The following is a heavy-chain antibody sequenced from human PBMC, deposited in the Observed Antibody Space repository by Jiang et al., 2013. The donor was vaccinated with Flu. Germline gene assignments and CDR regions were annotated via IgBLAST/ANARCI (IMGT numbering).Heavy chain of an antibody. V-gene: IGHV1-46*01. CDR3: ARSGGGLVVVTQYYFDY. Sequence: SGAEVKKPGASVKVSCKASGYSFTRYYMHWVRQAPGQGLEWMGIINPSGGSTIYGQKLQGRVTMTRDTSTSTVYMELSSLTSEDTALYYCARSGGGLVVVTQYYFDYWGQGTLVTSPQ. D-gene: IGHD2-21*02. CDR1: GYSFTRYY. J-gene: IGHJ4*02. CDR2: INPSGGST.